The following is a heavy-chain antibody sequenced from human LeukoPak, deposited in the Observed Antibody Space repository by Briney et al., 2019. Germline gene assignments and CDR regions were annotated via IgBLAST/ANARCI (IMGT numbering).Heavy chain of an antibody. CDR2: IYPGDSDT. Sequence: GESLKISCKGSGYSFTSYWIGWVRQMPGKGLEWMGIIYPGDSDTRYSPSFQGQVTISADKSISTAYLQWSSLKASDTAMYYCARRTYYYDSSGSNFDYWGQGTLATVSS. D-gene: IGHD3-22*01. CDR1: GYSFTSYW. CDR3: ARRTYYYDSSGSNFDY. V-gene: IGHV5-51*01. J-gene: IGHJ4*02.